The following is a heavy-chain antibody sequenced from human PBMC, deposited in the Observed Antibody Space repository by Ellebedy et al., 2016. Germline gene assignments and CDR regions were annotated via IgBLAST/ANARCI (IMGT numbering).Heavy chain of an antibody. CDR2: IKQDGSEK. Sequence: GGSLRLXXAASGFTFSSYWMSWVRQAPGKGLEWVANIKQDGSEKYYVDSVKGRFTISRDNAKNSLYLQMNSLRAEDTAVYYCARHPYGGVVPAAMGSGWFDPWGQGTLVTVSS. J-gene: IGHJ5*02. CDR3: ARHPYGGVVPAAMGSGWFDP. CDR1: GFTFSSYW. V-gene: IGHV3-7*03. D-gene: IGHD2-2*01.